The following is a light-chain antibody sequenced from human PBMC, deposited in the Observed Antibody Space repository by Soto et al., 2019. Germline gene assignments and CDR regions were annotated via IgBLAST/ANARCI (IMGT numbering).Light chain of an antibody. Sequence: DIQMTQSPSSLSASVGDRVTITCRASQGIRKDLGWYQQKPGKAPKRLSYAASSLQSGVPSRFSGSGSGTEFTLTISSLQPEDFATYYCLQHNSYPYTFGQGTKLEIK. CDR1: QGIRKD. J-gene: IGKJ2*01. V-gene: IGKV1-17*01. CDR3: LQHNSYPYT. CDR2: AAS.